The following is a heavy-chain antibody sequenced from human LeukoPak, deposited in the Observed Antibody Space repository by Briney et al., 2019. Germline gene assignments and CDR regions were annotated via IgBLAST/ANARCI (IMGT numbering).Heavy chain of an antibody. CDR2: INPDSGGT. V-gene: IGHV1-2*06. D-gene: IGHD3-9*01. Sequence: ASVKVSCKASGYTFTGYYMHWVRQAPGQGLEWMGRINPDSGGTNYAQKFQGRVTMTRDTSISTAYMELSRLRSDDTAVYYCARSQNVLRHFDWLFAYWGQGTLVTVSS. CDR3: ARSQNVLRHFDWLFAY. CDR1: GYTFTGYY. J-gene: IGHJ4*02.